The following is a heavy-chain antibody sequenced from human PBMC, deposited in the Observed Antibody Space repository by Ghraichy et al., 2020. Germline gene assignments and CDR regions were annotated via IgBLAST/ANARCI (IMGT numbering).Heavy chain of an antibody. V-gene: IGHV3-30-3*01. CDR3: ARAGSSWYYID. CDR1: GFTFSSYA. Sequence: GGSLRLSCAASGFTFSSYAMHWVRQAPGKGLEWVAVISYDGSNKYYADSVKGRFTISRDNSKNTLYLQMNSLRAEDTAGYYCARAGSSWYYIDWGQGTLVTVSS. J-gene: IGHJ4*02. D-gene: IGHD6-13*01. CDR2: ISYDGSNK.